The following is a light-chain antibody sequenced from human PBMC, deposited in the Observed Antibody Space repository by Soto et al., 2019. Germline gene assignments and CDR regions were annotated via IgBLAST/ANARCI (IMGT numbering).Light chain of an antibody. CDR2: DAS. Sequence: EIVLTQSPGTLSLSPGERATLSCRASQSVSSYLAWYQQKPGQAPRLLIYDASTRATGISARFSGSGSGTDFTLTISSLEPEDFAMYYCQQRSNWPGTFGQGTKVDIK. J-gene: IGKJ1*01. CDR3: QQRSNWPGT. CDR1: QSVSSY. V-gene: IGKV3-11*01.